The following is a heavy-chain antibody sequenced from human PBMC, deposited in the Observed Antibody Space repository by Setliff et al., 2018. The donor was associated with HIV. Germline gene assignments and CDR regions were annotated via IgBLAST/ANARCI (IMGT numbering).Heavy chain of an antibody. D-gene: IGHD6-19*01. Sequence: GSLRLSCAVSGFSFINAWMNWVRQAPGKGLQWVSSISAGGYSTYYADSVKGRFTISRDNSKNTLYLQMNNLRAEDTAVYYCARRGFVSAWYDKPIYFCYYMDVWGKGTTVTAP. CDR1: GFSFINAW. J-gene: IGHJ6*03. CDR2: ISAGGYST. CDR3: ARRGFVSAWYDKPIYFCYYMDV. V-gene: IGHV3-23*01.